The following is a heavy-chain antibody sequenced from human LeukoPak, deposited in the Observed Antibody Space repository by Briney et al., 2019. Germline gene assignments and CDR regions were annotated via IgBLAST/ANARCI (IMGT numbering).Heavy chain of an antibody. J-gene: IGHJ5*02. D-gene: IGHD4-23*01. Sequence: GGSLRLSCAASGFTVSSDYMSWVRQAPGKGLEWVSVIYSGGSTYYADSVKGRFTISRDNSKNTLYLQMNSLRAEDTAVYYCARERGNALYNWFDPWGQGTLVTVSS. CDR1: GFTVSSDY. V-gene: IGHV3-53*01. CDR3: ARERGNALYNWFDP. CDR2: IYSGGST.